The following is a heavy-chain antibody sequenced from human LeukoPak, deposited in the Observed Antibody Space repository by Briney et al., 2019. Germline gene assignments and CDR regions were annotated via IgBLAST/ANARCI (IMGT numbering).Heavy chain of an antibody. CDR2: INHSGST. V-gene: IGHV4-34*01. Sequence: PSETLSLTCAVYGGSFSGYYWSWIRQPPGKGLEWIGEINHSGSTNYNPSLKSRVTISVDTSKNQFSLKLSSVTAADTAVYHCARGLYTMVRGVIGWFDPWGQGTLVTVSS. J-gene: IGHJ5*02. CDR1: GGSFSGYY. D-gene: IGHD3-10*01. CDR3: ARGLYTMVRGVIGWFDP.